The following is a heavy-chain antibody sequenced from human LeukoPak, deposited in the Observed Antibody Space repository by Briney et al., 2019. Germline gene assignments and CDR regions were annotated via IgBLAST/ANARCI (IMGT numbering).Heavy chain of an antibody. CDR1: GDSVSSNSAA. J-gene: IGHJ4*02. CDR3: ARDVGPMRIFDY. CDR2: TYFRSKWYS. V-gene: IGHV6-1*01. Sequence: SQTLSLTCVISGDSVSSNSAAWNWIRQSPSRGLEWLGRTYFRSKWYSDYTMSVKGRITINGDTSKNQFSLQLNSGTPEDTAVYYCARDVGPMRIFDYWGQGTLVTVSS.